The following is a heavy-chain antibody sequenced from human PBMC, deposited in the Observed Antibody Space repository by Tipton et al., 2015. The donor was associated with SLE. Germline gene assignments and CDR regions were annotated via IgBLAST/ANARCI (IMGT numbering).Heavy chain of an antibody. Sequence: TLSLTCTVSGDSINSGLYYWSWIRQPAGKGLEWIGRTSPSGNSNYNPSLKRRVTISVDTSKNQFSLTLSSVTAADTAIYYCARHCSGAGCTHRSVFYGMDVWGQGTTVTVSS. CDR2: TSPSGNS. CDR3: ARHCSGAGCTHRSVFYGMDV. D-gene: IGHD2-15*01. CDR1: GDSINSGLYY. V-gene: IGHV4-61*02. J-gene: IGHJ6*02.